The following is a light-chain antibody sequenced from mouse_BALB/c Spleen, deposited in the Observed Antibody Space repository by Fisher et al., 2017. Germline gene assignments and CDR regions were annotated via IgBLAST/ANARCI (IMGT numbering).Light chain of an antibody. CDR3: QQRSSYPPT. V-gene: IGKV4-79*01. CDR2: STS. CDR1: SSVSSSY. Sequence: IVLTQSTAIMSASPGEKITMTCTASSSVSSSYLHWYQQKPGSSPKLWIYSTSNLASGVPARFSGSGSGTSYSLTISRMEAEDAATYYCQQRSSYPPTFGAGTKLELK. J-gene: IGKJ5*01.